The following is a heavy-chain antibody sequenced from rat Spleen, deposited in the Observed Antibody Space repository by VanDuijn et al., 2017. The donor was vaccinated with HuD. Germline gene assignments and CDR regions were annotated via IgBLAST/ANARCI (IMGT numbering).Heavy chain of an antibody. Sequence: EVQLVESGGGLVQPGRSLKLSCAASGFTFSDYGVAWVRQAPTKGLEWVATITNTGDSTSSPDSVKGRFTVSRDNAKSTLYLQMDSLRSEDTATYYCARHPDYSNYFDYWGQGVMVTVSS. CDR2: ITNTGDST. V-gene: IGHV5-29*01. J-gene: IGHJ2*01. CDR3: ARHPDYSNYFDY. D-gene: IGHD1-1*01. CDR1: GFTFSDYG.